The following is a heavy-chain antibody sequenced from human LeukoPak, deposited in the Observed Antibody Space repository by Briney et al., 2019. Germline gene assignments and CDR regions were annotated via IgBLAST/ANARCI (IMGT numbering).Heavy chain of an antibody. D-gene: IGHD5-18*01. CDR2: IYNSGT. CDR3: ARASFNSYGIDGFDY. Sequence: PSETLSLTCTVSGASISTYFWNWIRQPPGKGLKWIGYIYNSGTKYNPSLKSRVTISVDTSKNQFSLRLSSMTAADTAVYYCARASFNSYGIDGFDYWGHGTLVPVSS. V-gene: IGHV4-59*01. J-gene: IGHJ4*01. CDR1: GASISTYF.